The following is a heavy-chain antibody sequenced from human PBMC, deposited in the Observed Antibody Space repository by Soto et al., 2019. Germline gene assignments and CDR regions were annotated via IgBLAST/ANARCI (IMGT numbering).Heavy chain of an antibody. CDR1: GFTFSSYG. J-gene: IGHJ6*02. CDR3: AKSTGEVGSIAAPFGGGGMDV. CDR2: ISYDGSNK. V-gene: IGHV3-30*18. Sequence: QVQLVESGGGVVQPGRSLRLSCAASGFTFSSYGMHWVRQAPGKGLEWVAVISYDGSNKYYADSVKGRFTISRDNSKNTLYLQMNSLRAEDTAVYYCAKSTGEVGSIAAPFGGGGMDVWGQGTTVTVSS. D-gene: IGHD6-6*01.